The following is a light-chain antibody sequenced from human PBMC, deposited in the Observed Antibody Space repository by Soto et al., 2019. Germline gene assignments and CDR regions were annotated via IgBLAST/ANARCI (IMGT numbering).Light chain of an antibody. J-gene: IGLJ3*02. CDR3: SSFGGSNNFGV. Sequence: QSALTQPPSASGSFGQSVTISCTGTSSDVGAYNYVSWYQQHPGKAPKLMIYEITKRPSGVPDRFSGSKSGNTASLTVSGLQAEDEADYYCSSFGGSNNFGVFGGGTKVTVL. V-gene: IGLV2-8*01. CDR2: EIT. CDR1: SSDVGAYNY.